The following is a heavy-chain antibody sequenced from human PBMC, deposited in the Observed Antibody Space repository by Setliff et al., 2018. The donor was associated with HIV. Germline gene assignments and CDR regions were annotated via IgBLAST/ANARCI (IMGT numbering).Heavy chain of an antibody. CDR2: IIPIFGIE. J-gene: IGHJ6*03. CDR1: GGTFSAYG. V-gene: IGHV1-69*13. Sequence: SVKVSCKASGGTFSAYGITWVRQAPGQGLEWMGGIIPIFGIEKYAQKFRGRVTIAADDSTNTAYMELSSLTSEDTAVYYCTRLPPPYYYMDVWGKGAKVTVSS. CDR3: TRLPPPYYYMDV.